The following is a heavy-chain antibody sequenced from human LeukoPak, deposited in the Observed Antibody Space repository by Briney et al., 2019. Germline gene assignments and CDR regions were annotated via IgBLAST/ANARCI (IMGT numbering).Heavy chain of an antibody. CDR3: ARVLSISGVVIAKYYFDY. CDR1: GGSFSGYY. CDR2: INHSGST. V-gene: IGHV4-34*01. D-gene: IGHD3-3*01. Sequence: SETLSLTCALYGGSFSGYYWSWIRQPPGKGLEWIGEINHSGSTNYNPALKSRVTISVDTSKNQFSLKLSSVTAADTAVYYCARVLSISGVVIAKYYFDYWCQGTLVTVSS. J-gene: IGHJ4*02.